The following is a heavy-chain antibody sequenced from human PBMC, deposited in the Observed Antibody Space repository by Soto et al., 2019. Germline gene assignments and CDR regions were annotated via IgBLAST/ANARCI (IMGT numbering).Heavy chain of an antibody. D-gene: IGHD3-22*01. J-gene: IGHJ4*02. Sequence: SETLSLTCAVYGGSFSDYYWSWIRQPPGKGLEWIGEINHSESTNYNPSLKNRATMSVDTSKNQFSLRLTSVTAADTAVYYCARAASVSSGSEYWGQGTQVTVSS. CDR3: ARAASVSSGSEY. CDR1: GGSFSDYY. CDR2: INHSEST. V-gene: IGHV4-34*01.